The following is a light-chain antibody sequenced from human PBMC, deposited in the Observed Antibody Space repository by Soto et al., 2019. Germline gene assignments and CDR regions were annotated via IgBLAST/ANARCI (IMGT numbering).Light chain of an antibody. V-gene: IGKV1-5*03. CDR1: QTISSW. J-gene: IGKJ1*01. Sequence: DIQMTQSPSTLSGSVGDRVTITCRASQTISSWLAWYQQKPGKAPKLLIYKASTLKSGVPSRFSGSGSGTEFTLTISSLQPDDFTTYYCQQYKVFGAFGQGTKVGIK. CDR3: QQYKVFGA. CDR2: KAS.